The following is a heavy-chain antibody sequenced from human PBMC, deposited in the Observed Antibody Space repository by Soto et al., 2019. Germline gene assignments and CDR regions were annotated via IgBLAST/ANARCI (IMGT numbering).Heavy chain of an antibody. CDR2: IYDSGTT. J-gene: IGHJ3*02. V-gene: IGHV4-39*02. Sequence: SETLSLTCAVSGGSVSVDSYYWGWIRQPPGKGLEWIGSIYDSGTTYYNPSLKSRVTVSVDTSKNHFSLRLTSVIAADTAVYYCARPRGLRFSVADVFDIWGQGAMVTVSS. CDR1: GGSVSVDSYY. CDR3: ARPRGLRFSVADVFDI. D-gene: IGHD3-3*01.